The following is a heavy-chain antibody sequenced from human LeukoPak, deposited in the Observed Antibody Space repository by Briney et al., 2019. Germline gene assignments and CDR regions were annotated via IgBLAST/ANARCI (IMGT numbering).Heavy chain of an antibody. V-gene: IGHV3-23*01. CDR2: IDGGGGRT. CDR3: AREGVWRQQLVDYYYGMDV. CDR1: GFAFSSYA. D-gene: IGHD6-13*01. Sequence: GGSLRLSCAASGFAFSSYAMSWVRQAPGVGLEWVSAIDGGGGRTWHADSVRGRFTISRDNSKNTLYLQMNSLRAEDTAVYYCAREGVWRQQLVDYYYGMDVWGQGTTVTVSS. J-gene: IGHJ6*02.